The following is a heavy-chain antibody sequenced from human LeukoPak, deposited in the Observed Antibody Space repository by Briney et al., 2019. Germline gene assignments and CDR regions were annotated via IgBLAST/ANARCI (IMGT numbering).Heavy chain of an antibody. D-gene: IGHD2-8*02. V-gene: IGHV1-69*13. Sequence: SVKVSCKASGGTFSSYAISWVRQAPGQGLEWVGGIIPIFGTANYAQKFQGRVTITADESTSTAYMELSSLRSEDTAVYYCARELVGPKIMDVWGQGTTVTVSS. CDR1: GGTFSSYA. CDR3: ARELVGPKIMDV. CDR2: IIPIFGTA. J-gene: IGHJ6*02.